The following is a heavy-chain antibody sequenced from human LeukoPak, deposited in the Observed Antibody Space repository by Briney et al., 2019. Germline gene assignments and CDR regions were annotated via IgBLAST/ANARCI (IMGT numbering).Heavy chain of an antibody. CDR1: GGTFSSYA. Sequence: SVNVSCKASGGTFSSYAISWVRQAPGQGLEWMGGIIPIFGTANYTQKFQGRVTITADESTSTAYMELSSLRSEDTAVYYCARDRAVQRDGLSGRALGYFDYWGQGTLVTVSS. D-gene: IGHD1-26*01. CDR3: ARDRAVQRDGLSGRALGYFDY. J-gene: IGHJ4*02. CDR2: IIPIFGTA. V-gene: IGHV1-69*13.